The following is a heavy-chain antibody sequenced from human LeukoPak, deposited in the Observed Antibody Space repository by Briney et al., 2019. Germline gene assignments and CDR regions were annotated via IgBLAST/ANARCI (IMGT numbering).Heavy chain of an antibody. J-gene: IGHJ4*02. CDR3: ARGTVGAHFDY. V-gene: IGHV4-38-2*02. D-gene: IGHD1-26*01. Sequence: SETLSLTCTVSGYSISSGYYWGWIRQPPGKGLEWIGSIYHSGSTYYNPSLKSRVTMSVDTSKNQFSLKLSSVTAADTAVYYCARGTVGAHFDYWGQGTLVTVSS. CDR2: IYHSGST. CDR1: GYSISSGYY.